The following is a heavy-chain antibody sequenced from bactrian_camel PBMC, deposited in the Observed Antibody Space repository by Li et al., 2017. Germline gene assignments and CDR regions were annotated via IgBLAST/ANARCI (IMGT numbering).Heavy chain of an antibody. CDR2: IYSGGGRT. CDR1: GYTFNTY. V-gene: IGHV3S40*01. J-gene: IGHJ4*01. D-gene: IGHD2*01. Sequence: QLVESGGGSALAGGSVRLSCAASGYTFNTYSWFRQAPGKGREGVAAIYSGGGRTYYADSVKGRFTVSRDNANNTVNLMMNSLKPEDTAMYYCAANFGPYCSGPYLARRANFLGQGTQVTVS.